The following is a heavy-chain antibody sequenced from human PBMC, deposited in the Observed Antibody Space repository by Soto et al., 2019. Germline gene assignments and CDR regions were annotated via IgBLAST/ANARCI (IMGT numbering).Heavy chain of an antibody. D-gene: IGHD3-3*01. Sequence: PSETLSLTCVVYGGSFSGYYWSWVRQPPGKGLEWIGEINRGGDTNYNPSLKSRVTLSVDPSKNQFSLELSSVTAADTAVYYCARGFGGTIFGVVTNFYYYAMDVWGQGTTVPVSS. CDR2: INRGGDT. J-gene: IGHJ6*02. V-gene: IGHV4-34*01. CDR1: GGSFSGYY. CDR3: ARGFGGTIFGVVTNFYYYAMDV.